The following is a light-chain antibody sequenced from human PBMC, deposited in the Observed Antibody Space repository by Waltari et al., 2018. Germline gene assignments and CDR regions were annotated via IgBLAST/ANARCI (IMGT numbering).Light chain of an antibody. Sequence: IVLTQSPATLSLSPGERAILSCRASQSVSGSLAWYQQKPGQAPRLLIFDASKRASGAPARFSCRGSGKGFTLTISGLESEDFAVYFWQQRTNWPGVTFGGGTKVEIK. CDR1: QSVSGS. V-gene: IGKV3-11*01. J-gene: IGKJ4*01. CDR2: DAS. CDR3: QQRTNWPGVT.